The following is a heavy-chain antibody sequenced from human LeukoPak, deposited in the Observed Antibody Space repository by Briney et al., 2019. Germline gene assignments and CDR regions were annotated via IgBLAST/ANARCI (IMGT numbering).Heavy chain of an antibody. CDR1: GGSISSGSYY. CDR2: IYYSGYT. Sequence: PSETLSLTCTVSGGSISSGSYYWSWIRQPPGKGLGWIGCIYYSGYTNYKSSLKSRITISVDTSNNQCSLKVRSVTAADTAVYYCARVGVGETGGRLFDYWGQGTLVTVSS. V-gene: IGHV4-61*01. D-gene: IGHD1-26*01. J-gene: IGHJ4*02. CDR3: ARVGVGETGGRLFDY.